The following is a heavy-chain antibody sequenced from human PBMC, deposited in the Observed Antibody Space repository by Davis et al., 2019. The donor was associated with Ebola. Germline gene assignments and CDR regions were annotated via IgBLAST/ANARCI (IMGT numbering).Heavy chain of an antibody. Sequence: GESLKISCAASGFSFSSSTMTWVRRAPGKGLEWVSSISKSSSHIYYADSVKGRFTISRDNARNSVYLQMSSLSAEDTAVYYCAREEGIIAVGGTNYGMDVWGQGTTVTASS. V-gene: IGHV3-21*01. CDR1: GFSFSSST. D-gene: IGHD6-19*01. J-gene: IGHJ6*02. CDR2: ISKSSSHI. CDR3: AREEGIIAVGGTNYGMDV.